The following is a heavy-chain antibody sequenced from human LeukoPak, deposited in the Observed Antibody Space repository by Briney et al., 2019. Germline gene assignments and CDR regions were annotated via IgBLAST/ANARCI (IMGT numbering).Heavy chain of an antibody. J-gene: IGHJ4*02. CDR3: ARDNYYDRPYYFDY. D-gene: IGHD3-22*01. V-gene: IGHV3-21*01. Sequence: GGSLRLSCAASGFTFSSYSMNWVRQAPGRGLEWVSSISSSSSYIYYADSVKGRFTISRDNAKNSLYLQMNSLRAEDTAVYYCARDNYYDRPYYFDYWGQGTLVTVSS. CDR2: ISSSSSYI. CDR1: GFTFSSYS.